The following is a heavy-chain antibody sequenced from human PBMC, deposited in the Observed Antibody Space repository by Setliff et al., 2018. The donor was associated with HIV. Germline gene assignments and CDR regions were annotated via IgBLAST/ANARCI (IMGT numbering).Heavy chain of an antibody. J-gene: IGHJ4*02. CDR2: INHSGST. CDR1: GASIRSFH. Sequence: SETLSLTCTVSGASIRSFHWSWIRQPPGKGLEWIGEINHSGSTNYNPSLKSRVTISVDTSKNQFSLKLSSVTAADTAVYYCARDGPYYHDSSATDYWGQGTLVTVS. V-gene: IGHV4-34*01. CDR3: ARDGPYYHDSSATDY. D-gene: IGHD3-22*01.